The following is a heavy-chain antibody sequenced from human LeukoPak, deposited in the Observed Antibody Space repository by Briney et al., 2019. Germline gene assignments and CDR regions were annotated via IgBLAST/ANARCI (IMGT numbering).Heavy chain of an antibody. Sequence: ASVKVSCKASGYTFTSYGISWVRQAPGQGLEWMGWISAYNGNTNYAQKLQGRVTMTTDTSTNTAYMELSSLRSDDTAVYYCARAFQYYYDSSGYYRNWGQGTLVTVSS. CDR1: GYTFTSYG. CDR2: ISAYNGNT. J-gene: IGHJ4*02. V-gene: IGHV1-18*01. CDR3: ARAFQYYYDSSGYYRN. D-gene: IGHD3-22*01.